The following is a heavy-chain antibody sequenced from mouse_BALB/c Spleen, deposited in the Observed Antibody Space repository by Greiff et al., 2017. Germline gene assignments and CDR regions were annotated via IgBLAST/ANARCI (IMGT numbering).Heavy chain of an antibody. CDR2: IWGGGST. D-gene: IGHD2-2*01. CDR1: GFSLSRYS. Sequence: VKLMESGPGLVAPSQSLSITCTVSGFSLSRYSVHWVRQPPGKGLEWLGMIWGGGSTDYNSALKSRLIIRKDNSKSQVFLKMNSLQTDDTAMYYCARTLYGYDGGAWFAYWGQGTLVTVSA. CDR3: ARTLYGYDGGAWFAY. J-gene: IGHJ3*01. V-gene: IGHV2-6-4*01.